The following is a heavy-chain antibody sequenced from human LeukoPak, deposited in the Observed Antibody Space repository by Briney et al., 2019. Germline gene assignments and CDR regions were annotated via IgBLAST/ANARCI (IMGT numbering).Heavy chain of an antibody. D-gene: IGHD3-3*01. CDR3: ARSPGYYDFWSGYFDY. CDR2: IYTSGST. V-gene: IGHV4-61*02. CDR1: GGSISSSSYY. J-gene: IGHJ4*02. Sequence: SETLSLTCTVSGGSISSSSYYWSWIRQPAGKGLEWIGRIYTSGSTNYNPSLKSRVTISVDTSKNQFSLKLSSVTAADTAVYYCARSPGYYDFWSGYFDYWGQGTLVTVSS.